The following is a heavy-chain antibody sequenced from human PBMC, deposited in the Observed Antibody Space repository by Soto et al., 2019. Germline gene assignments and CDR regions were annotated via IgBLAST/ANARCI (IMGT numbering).Heavy chain of an antibody. Sequence: VASKASGGTNNSSASCWARKAKVQGVEWVEGTIPIFGIANYAQKFEGRVKITADKSTSTAYMELSSLRSEDTAVYYCARDRPNSGYYRVLDYWGQGTLVTGSS. V-gene: IGHV1-69*17. J-gene: IGHJ4*02. CDR3: ARDRPNSGYYRVLDY. D-gene: IGHD3-22*01. CDR1: GGTNNSSA. CDR2: TIPIFGIA.